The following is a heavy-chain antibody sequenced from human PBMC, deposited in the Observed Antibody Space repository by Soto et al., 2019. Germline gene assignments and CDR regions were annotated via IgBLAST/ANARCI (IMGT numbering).Heavy chain of an antibody. CDR3: ATEIDGTTVTSLDY. D-gene: IGHD4-17*01. J-gene: IGHJ4*02. V-gene: IGHV1-3*01. CDR1: GYTFSGSV. Sequence: QVQLVQSGAEVKKPGASVKVSCKAPGYTFSGSVMHWVRQAPGQRLEWMGWINADNGNTKYSQKFQGRVTITRDTSASTAYMELSSLRSEDTTVYYCATEIDGTTVTSLDYWGQGTLVTVSS. CDR2: INADNGNT.